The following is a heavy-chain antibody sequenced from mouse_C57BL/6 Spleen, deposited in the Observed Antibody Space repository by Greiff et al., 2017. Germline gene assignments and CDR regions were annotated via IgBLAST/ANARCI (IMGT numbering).Heavy chain of an antibody. CDR1: GYSFTGYY. V-gene: IGHV1-42*01. J-gene: IGHJ2*01. CDR3: ARGADYYGSLYFDY. CDR2: INPSTGGT. Sequence: EVQLQQSGPELVKPGASVKISCKASGYSFTGYYMNWVKQSPEKSLEWIGEINPSTGGTTSNQKFKAKATLTVDKSSSTAYMQLKGLTSEDSAVYYCARGADYYGSLYFDYWGQGTTLTVSS. D-gene: IGHD1-1*01.